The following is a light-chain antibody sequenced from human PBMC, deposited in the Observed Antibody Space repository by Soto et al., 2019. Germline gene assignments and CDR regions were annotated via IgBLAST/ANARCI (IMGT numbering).Light chain of an antibody. CDR1: QAISNY. J-gene: IGKJ1*01. Sequence: DIQMTQSPSSLSASVGDRVTITCRASQAISNYLAWYQQKPVKVPKLLIYATSTLQSGVPSRFSVSGSGTDFTLTISSLQPEAVATYYCQKYNTARWTFGKGTKVEIK. V-gene: IGKV1-27*01. CDR2: ATS. CDR3: QKYNTARWT.